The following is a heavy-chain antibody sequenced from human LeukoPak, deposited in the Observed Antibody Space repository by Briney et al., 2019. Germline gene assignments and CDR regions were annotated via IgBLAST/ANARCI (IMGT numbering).Heavy chain of an antibody. D-gene: IGHD6-13*01. Sequence: ASVKVSCKASGYTFTSYGISWVRQAPGQGLEWMGWISAYNGNTNYAQKLQGRVTMTTDTSTSTAYMEVRSLRSDDTAVYYCARDSSSWNYYYYGMDVWGQGTTVTVSS. J-gene: IGHJ6*02. CDR2: ISAYNGNT. V-gene: IGHV1-18*01. CDR3: ARDSSSWNYYYYGMDV. CDR1: GYTFTSYG.